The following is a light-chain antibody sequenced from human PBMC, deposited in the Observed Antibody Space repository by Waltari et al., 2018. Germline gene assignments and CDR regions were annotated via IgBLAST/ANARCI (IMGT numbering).Light chain of an antibody. J-gene: IGKJ2*01. V-gene: IGKV3-20*01. CDR2: GAY. CDR3: QQYDASPPMYT. CDR1: QRVSTTF. Sequence: EIVLTQSPGTLSLSPGERATLSGRTSQRVSTTFLSWYQQKPGQAPRLLISGAYNRATGIPDRFSGSGSGTDFTLTISRLEPEDFAVFYCQQYDASPPMYTFGQGTKLEIK.